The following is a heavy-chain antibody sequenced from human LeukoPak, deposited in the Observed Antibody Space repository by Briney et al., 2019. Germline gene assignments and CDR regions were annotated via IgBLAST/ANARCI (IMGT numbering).Heavy chain of an antibody. CDR1: RFTFSSYG. J-gene: IGHJ6*03. Sequence: GGSLRLSCAASRFTFSSYGMRWVRQAPGKGVEWVSGMSSSGRSTYYADWVKGRVTISRDTSRNTLYLQMTSLGPEDTAVYFCARDPYSGSYASYYYYYMDVWGKGTTVTVSS. D-gene: IGHD1-26*01. CDR2: MSSSGRST. CDR3: ARDPYSGSYASYYYYYMDV. V-gene: IGHV3-23*01.